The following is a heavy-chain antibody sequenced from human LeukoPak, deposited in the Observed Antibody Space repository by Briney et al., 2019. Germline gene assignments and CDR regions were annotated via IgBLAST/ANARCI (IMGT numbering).Heavy chain of an antibody. CDR1: GFTFSSYW. V-gene: IGHV3-74*01. Sequence: GGSLRLSCAASGFTFSSYWMHWVRHAPGKGLVWVSRINSDGSSTNYADSVKGRFTVSRDNAKNTLYLQMNSLRAEDTAVYYCAVSPLDGMDVWGQGTTVTVSS. J-gene: IGHJ6*02. CDR2: INSDGSST. CDR3: AVSPLDGMDV.